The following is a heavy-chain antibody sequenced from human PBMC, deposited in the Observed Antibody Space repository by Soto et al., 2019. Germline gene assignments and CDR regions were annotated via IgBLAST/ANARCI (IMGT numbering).Heavy chain of an antibody. Sequence: SETLSLTCTVSGGSISGNYWTWIRQPPGKGLEWIGYIYYSGSTYYNPSLKSRVTISVDTSKNQFSLKLSSVTAADTAVYYCARGGRRSPGMDVWGQGTTVTVSS. J-gene: IGHJ6*02. V-gene: IGHV4-59*12. CDR3: ARGGRRSPGMDV. CDR1: GGSISGNY. CDR2: IYYSGST.